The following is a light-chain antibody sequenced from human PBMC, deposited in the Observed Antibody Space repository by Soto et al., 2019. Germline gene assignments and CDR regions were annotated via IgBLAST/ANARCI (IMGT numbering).Light chain of an antibody. CDR1: NRDVGDYNY. CDR3: SSYAGSNTLV. J-gene: IGLJ1*01. V-gene: IGLV2-14*01. CDR2: EVR. Sequence: QSALTQPASVSGSPGQSITISCTGTNRDVGDYNYVSWYQQHPGKAPKLMIYEVRYRPSGVSNRVSGSKSGNTASLTISGLQAEDEADYHCSSYAGSNTLVFGTGTKLTVL.